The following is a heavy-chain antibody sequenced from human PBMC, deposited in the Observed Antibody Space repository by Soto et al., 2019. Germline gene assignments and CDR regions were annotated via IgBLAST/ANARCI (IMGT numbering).Heavy chain of an antibody. CDR1: VDSVSSNSAA. V-gene: IGHV6-1*01. Sequence: TLSLTCAISVDSVSSNSAAWNWIRQSPSRGLEWLGRTYYRSKWYNDYAVSVKSRITINPDTSKNQFSLQLNSVTPEDTAVYYCAGETDTIFGVVLMYYGMDVWGQGTTVTVSS. D-gene: IGHD3-3*01. CDR3: AGETDTIFGVVLMYYGMDV. CDR2: TYYRSKWYN. J-gene: IGHJ6*02.